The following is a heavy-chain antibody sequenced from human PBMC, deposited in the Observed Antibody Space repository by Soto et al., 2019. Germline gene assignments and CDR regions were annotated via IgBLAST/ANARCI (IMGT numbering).Heavy chain of an antibody. CDR3: ASFYRSVAGTRYYYYGMDV. D-gene: IGHD6-19*01. CDR1: GGSFSGYY. V-gene: IGHV4-34*01. J-gene: IGHJ6*04. Sequence: PSETLSLTCAVYGGSFSGYYWGWIRQPPGKGLEWIGEINDGGGTNYNPSLKSRVSISVDTSKNQFSLKLSSVTAADTAVYSCASFYRSVAGTRYYYYGMDVWGKGHTVTASS. CDR2: INDGGGT.